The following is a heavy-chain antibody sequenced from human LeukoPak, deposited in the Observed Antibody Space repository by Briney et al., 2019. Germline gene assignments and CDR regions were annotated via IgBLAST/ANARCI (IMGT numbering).Heavy chain of an antibody. D-gene: IGHD5-18*01. V-gene: IGHV3-43D*04. Sequence: GGSLRLSCAASGFTFDDYAMHWVRQAPGKGLEWVSLISWDGGSTYYADSVKGRFTISRDNSKNSLYLQMDSLRAEDTALYYCAKDKTAMVMFVGMDVWGKGTTVTVSS. CDR2: ISWDGGST. CDR3: AKDKTAMVMFVGMDV. CDR1: GFTFDDYA. J-gene: IGHJ6*04.